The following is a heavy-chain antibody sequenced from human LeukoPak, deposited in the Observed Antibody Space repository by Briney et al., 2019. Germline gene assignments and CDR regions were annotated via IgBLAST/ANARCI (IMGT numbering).Heavy chain of an antibody. CDR1: GYTFTSNA. CDR2: INGGNGDT. Sequence: ASVKVSCKTSGYTFTSNAMHWVRQAPGQRLEWMAWINGGNGDTKYSQNFQGRVTITRDTSASTAYMELSSLRSEDTAVYYCARDGIDILTGPLNSWGQGTLVTVSS. V-gene: IGHV1-3*01. D-gene: IGHD3-9*01. CDR3: ARDGIDILTGPLNS. J-gene: IGHJ4*02.